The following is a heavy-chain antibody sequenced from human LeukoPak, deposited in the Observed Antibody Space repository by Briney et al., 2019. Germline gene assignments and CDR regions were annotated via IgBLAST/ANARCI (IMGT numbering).Heavy chain of an antibody. D-gene: IGHD5-18*01. CDR3: ARGSERGYSYGYGYYFDY. CDR1: GYSFTAYY. Sequence: ASVKVSCKASGYSFTAYYMHWVRQAPGQGLEWMGWINPNSGGTNYAQKFQGRVTMTRDTSISTAYMELSRLRSDDTAVYYCARGSERGYSYGYGYYFDYWGQGTLVTVSS. V-gene: IGHV1-2*02. CDR2: INPNSGGT. J-gene: IGHJ4*02.